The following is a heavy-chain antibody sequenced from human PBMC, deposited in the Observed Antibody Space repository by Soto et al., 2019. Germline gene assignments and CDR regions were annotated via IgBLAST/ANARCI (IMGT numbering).Heavy chain of an antibody. J-gene: IGHJ4*02. CDR1: GFTFSSYA. D-gene: IGHD4-4*01. CDR2: ISGSGGST. CDR3: AKDLRDYSNYHDTSDY. V-gene: IGHV3-23*01. Sequence: QSGGSLRLSCAASGFTFSSYAMSWARQAPGKGLEWVSAISGSGGSTYYADSVKGRFTISRDNSKNTLYLQMNSLRAEDTAVYYCAKDLRDYSNYHDTSDYWGQGTLVTVSS.